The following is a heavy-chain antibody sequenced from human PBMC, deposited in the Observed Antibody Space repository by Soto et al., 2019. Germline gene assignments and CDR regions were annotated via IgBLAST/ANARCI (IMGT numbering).Heavy chain of an antibody. D-gene: IGHD1-26*01. CDR2: INPSSGRT. CDR1: GYTFASYY. V-gene: IGHV1-46*01. Sequence: QVQLVQSGAEVKKPGASVKVYCKASGYTFASYYMHWVRQAPGQGLEWMGIINPSSGRTSYPQKFLGRVTMTGDTSTSTVYMELSSLRSEDTAVYYCARAVGINHYYYYGMDAWGQGTTVTVSS. J-gene: IGHJ6*02. CDR3: ARAVGINHYYYYGMDA.